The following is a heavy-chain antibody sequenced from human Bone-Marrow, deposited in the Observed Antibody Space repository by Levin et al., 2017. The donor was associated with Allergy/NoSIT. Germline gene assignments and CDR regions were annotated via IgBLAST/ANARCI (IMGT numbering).Heavy chain of an antibody. CDR2: ISYRGST. D-gene: IGHD1-1*01. CDR3: ARLDGYSCDY. V-gene: IGHV4-31*03. CDR1: GGSISSAGYH. Sequence: PSETLSLTCTVSGGSISSAGYHWTWIRQYPGKGLEWIGYISYRGSTYFNPPLKSRLAMSIDTSEQHFSLNLTSVSASDTAIYYCARLDGYSCDYWGQGALVTVSS. J-gene: IGHJ4*02.